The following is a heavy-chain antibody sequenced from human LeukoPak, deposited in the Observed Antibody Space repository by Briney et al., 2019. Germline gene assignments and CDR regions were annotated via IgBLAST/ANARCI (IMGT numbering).Heavy chain of an antibody. Sequence: ASVKVSCKASGYTFTSYAMHWVRQAPGQRLEWMGWINAGNGNTKYSQKFQGRVTITRDTSASTAYMELSSLRSEDTAVYYCAREPVSVFKVGYFQHWGQGTLVTVSS. V-gene: IGHV1-3*01. D-gene: IGHD1-14*01. CDR1: GYTFTSYA. CDR2: INAGNGNT. CDR3: AREPVSVFKVGYFQH. J-gene: IGHJ1*01.